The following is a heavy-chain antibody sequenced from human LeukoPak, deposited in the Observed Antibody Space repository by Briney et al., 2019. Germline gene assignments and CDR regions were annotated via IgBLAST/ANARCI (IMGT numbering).Heavy chain of an antibody. J-gene: IGHJ4*02. CDR3: TRGDYYDSSGSLN. Sequence: HPGGSLRLSCTASGFTFGDYAMNWVRQAPGKGLEWVGFIRSKAYGGTIEYAASVKGRFTISRDDSKSIAYLQMNSLKTEDTAVYYCTRGDYYDSSGSLNWGQGTLVTVSS. CDR2: IRSKAYGGTI. V-gene: IGHV3-49*04. D-gene: IGHD3-22*01. CDR1: GFTFGDYA.